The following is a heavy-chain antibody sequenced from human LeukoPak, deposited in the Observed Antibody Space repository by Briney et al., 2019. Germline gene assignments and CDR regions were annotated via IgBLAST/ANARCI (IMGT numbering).Heavy chain of an antibody. CDR2: IYYSGST. D-gene: IGHD2-2*01. J-gene: IGHJ4*02. Sequence: ETLSLTRAVSVGSLSSYYWSWIRQPPARGVEWIGYIYYSGSTNYHPALKSRVTISVDTSKNQFSLKLSSVTAADTAVYYCARDKKGASCYDYWGQGTLVTVSS. V-gene: IGHV4-59*01. CDR1: VGSLSSYY. CDR3: ARDKKGASCYDY.